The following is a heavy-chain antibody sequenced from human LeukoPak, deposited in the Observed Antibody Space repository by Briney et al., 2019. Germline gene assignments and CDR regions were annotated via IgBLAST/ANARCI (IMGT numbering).Heavy chain of an antibody. Sequence: PGRSLRLSCATSGFNFYNYGMHGLRQAPGQGVEGVAVILHDESNKYYADSVKGLFTISRDNSKNTLYLQMNSLRAEDTAVYYCAKERAAAVEGYFDYWGQGTLVTVSS. CDR2: ILHDESNK. CDR3: AKERAAAVEGYFDY. CDR1: GFNFYNYG. V-gene: IGHV3-33*06. D-gene: IGHD6-13*01. J-gene: IGHJ4*02.